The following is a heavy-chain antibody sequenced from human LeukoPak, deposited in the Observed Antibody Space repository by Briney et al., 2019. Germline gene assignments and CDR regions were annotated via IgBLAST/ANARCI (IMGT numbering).Heavy chain of an antibody. J-gene: IGHJ5*02. CDR1: GGSISSTNW. CDR2: TSHRGST. V-gene: IGHV4-4*02. CDR3: ARQKYIVVVPAARGDWFDP. D-gene: IGHD2-2*01. Sequence: SGTLSLTCSVSGGSISSTNWWSWVRQPPGKGLEWIGETSHRGSTNYNPSLKSRVTISVDTSKNQFSLKLSSVTAADTAVYYCARQKYIVVVPAARGDWFDPWGQGTLVTVSS.